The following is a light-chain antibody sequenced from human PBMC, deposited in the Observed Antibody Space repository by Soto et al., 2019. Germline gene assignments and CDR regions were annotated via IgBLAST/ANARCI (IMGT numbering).Light chain of an antibody. CDR2: SNN. CDR1: TSNIGSDT. CDR3: AAWDDRLNGWV. V-gene: IGLV1-44*01. Sequence: QSVLTQPPSASGTPGQRVTISCSGSTSNIGSDTVNWYQQLPGTAPKLLIYSNNQRPSGVPDRFSGSTSGTSASLAISGLQSEDEAEYYCAAWDDRLNGWVFGGGTKLTVL. J-gene: IGLJ3*02.